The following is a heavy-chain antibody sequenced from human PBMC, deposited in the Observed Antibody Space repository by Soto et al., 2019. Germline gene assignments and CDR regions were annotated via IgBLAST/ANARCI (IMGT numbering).Heavy chain of an antibody. D-gene: IGHD3-3*01. CDR3: ARVLQFYNWFDP. J-gene: IGHJ5*02. Sequence: ASVKVSCKASGYTFTSYCISWVLQAPGQGLEWMGWISAYNGNTNYAQKLQGRVTMTTDTSTSTAYMELRSLRSDDTAVYYCARVLQFYNWFDPWGQGTLVTVSS. V-gene: IGHV1-18*01. CDR1: GYTFTSYC. CDR2: ISAYNGNT.